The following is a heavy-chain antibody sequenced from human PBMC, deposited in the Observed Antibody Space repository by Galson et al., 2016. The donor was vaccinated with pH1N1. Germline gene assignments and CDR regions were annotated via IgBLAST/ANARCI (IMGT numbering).Heavy chain of an antibody. CDR2: LYKTGST. Sequence: SETLSLTCSVSGVFISSHYWSWIRQPAGKGLEWIGRLYKTGSTKYNPSLKSRVSMSGDTSKNQISLKLTSVTAADTAVCYCVREDIVVGEGWHHGMDAWGHGTTVTVSS. V-gene: IGHV4-4*07. D-gene: IGHD2-2*01. CDR3: VREDIVVGEGWHHGMDA. CDR1: GVFISSHY. J-gene: IGHJ6*02.